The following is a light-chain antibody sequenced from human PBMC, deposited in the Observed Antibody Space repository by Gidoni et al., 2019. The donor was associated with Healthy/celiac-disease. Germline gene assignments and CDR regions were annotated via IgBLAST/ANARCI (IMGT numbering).Light chain of an antibody. CDR3: QQYYSTPPT. V-gene: IGKV4-1*01. J-gene: IGKJ3*01. Sequence: DIVMTQSPDSLAVSLGERATINCKSSQSVLYSSNNKNDLAWYQQKPGQPPKLLIYWASTRESGVPDRFSGSGSGTDFTLTISSLQAEDVAVYYCQQYYSTPPTFXPXTKVDIK. CDR2: WAS. CDR1: QSVLYSSNNKND.